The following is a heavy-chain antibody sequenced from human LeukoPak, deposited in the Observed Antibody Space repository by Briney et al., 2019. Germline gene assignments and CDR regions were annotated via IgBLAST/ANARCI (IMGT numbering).Heavy chain of an antibody. V-gene: IGHV3-7*01. CDR1: GFTFSSCW. D-gene: IGHD3-16*01. CDR3: ARDSDVPFDY. J-gene: IGHJ4*02. Sequence: GGSLRLSCAASGFTFSSCWMNWVRQAPGKGLEWVANIKQDGSEKYYVDSVKGRFTISRDNAKNSLYLQMNSLRAKDTAVYYCARDSDVPFDYWGQGTLVTVSS. CDR2: IKQDGSEK.